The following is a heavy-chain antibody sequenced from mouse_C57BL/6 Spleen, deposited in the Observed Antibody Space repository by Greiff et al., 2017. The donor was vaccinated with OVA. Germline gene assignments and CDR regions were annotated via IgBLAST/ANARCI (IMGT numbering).Heavy chain of an antibody. CDR2: INPNNGGT. CDR1: GYTFTDYN. J-gene: IGHJ3*01. D-gene: IGHD1-1*02. Sequence: EVQLQQSGPELVKPGASVKIPCKASGYTFTDYNMEWVKQSHGKSLEWIGDINPNNGGTIYNQKFKGKATLTVDKSSSTAYMELRSLTSKDTAVYYCSRRRAGCYVVFAYWGQGTLVTVSA. CDR3: SRRRAGCYVVFAY. V-gene: IGHV1-18*01.